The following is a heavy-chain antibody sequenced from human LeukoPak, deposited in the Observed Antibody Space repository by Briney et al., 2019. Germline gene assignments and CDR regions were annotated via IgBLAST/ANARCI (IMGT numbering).Heavy chain of an antibody. CDR3: ARTYTAMAKTWTYYFDY. CDR2: ISSSSSYI. Sequence: GGSLRLSCAASGFTFSSYSMNWVRQAPGKGLEWVSSISSSSSYIYYADSVKGRFTISRDNAKNSLYLQMNSLRAEETAVYYWARTYTAMAKTWTYYFDYWGQGTLVTVSS. J-gene: IGHJ4*02. CDR1: GFTFSSYS. D-gene: IGHD5-18*01. V-gene: IGHV3-21*01.